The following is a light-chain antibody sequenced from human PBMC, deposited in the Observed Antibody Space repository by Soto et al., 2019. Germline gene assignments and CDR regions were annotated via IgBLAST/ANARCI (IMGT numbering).Light chain of an antibody. CDR1: SSNIGAGYD. CDR3: QSYGSSLSAL. CDR2: GNS. Sequence: QSVLTQPPSVSGAPGQRVTISCTGSSSNIGAGYDVHWYQQLPGTAPKLLIYGNSNRPSGVPDRFSGSKSGTSASLAITGHQAEDEADYYCQSYGSSLSALFGGGTKLTVL. J-gene: IGLJ3*02. V-gene: IGLV1-40*01.